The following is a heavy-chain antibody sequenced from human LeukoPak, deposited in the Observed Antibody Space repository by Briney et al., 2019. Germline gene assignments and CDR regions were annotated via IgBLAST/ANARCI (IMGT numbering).Heavy chain of an antibody. CDR2: IIPIFGTA. D-gene: IGHD3-3*01. CDR1: GGTFSSYA. V-gene: IGHV1-69*01. CDR3: ATPSTGVVSRAFDY. Sequence: GSSVKVSCKASGGTFSSYAISWVRQAPGQGLEWMGGIIPIFGTANYAQKFQGRVTITADESTSTAYMELSSLRSEDTAVYYCATPSTGVVSRAFDYWGQRTLVTVSS. J-gene: IGHJ4*02.